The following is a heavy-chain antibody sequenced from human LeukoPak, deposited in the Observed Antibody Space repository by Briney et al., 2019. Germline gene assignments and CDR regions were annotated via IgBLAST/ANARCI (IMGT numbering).Heavy chain of an antibody. CDR3: AKDMGPTDDPDAFDI. V-gene: IGHV3-9*01. Sequence: GRPLRLSCAASGFTFDDYAMHWVRQAPGKGLEWVSGISWNSGSIGYADSVKGRFTISRDNAKNSLYLQMNSLRAEDTALYYCAKDMGPTDDPDAFDIWGQGTMVTVSS. J-gene: IGHJ3*02. D-gene: IGHD3-16*01. CDR2: ISWNSGSI. CDR1: GFTFDDYA.